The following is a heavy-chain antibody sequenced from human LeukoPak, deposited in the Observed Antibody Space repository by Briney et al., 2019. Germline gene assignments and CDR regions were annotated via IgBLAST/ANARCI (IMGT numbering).Heavy chain of an antibody. V-gene: IGHV3-30*02. D-gene: IGHD3-22*01. J-gene: IGHJ3*02. CDR2: IRYDGSNK. Sequence: GGSLRLSCAASGFTFSSYGMHWVRQAPGKGLEWVAFIRYDGSNKYYADSVKGRFTISRDNSKNTLYLHVNSLRAEDTAVYYCAKAMIVALDAFDIWGQGTMVTVSS. CDR3: AKAMIVALDAFDI. CDR1: GFTFSSYG.